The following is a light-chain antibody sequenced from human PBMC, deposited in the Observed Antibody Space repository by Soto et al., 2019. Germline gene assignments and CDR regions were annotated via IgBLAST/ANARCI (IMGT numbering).Light chain of an antibody. CDR3: QQYGSSGT. J-gene: IGKJ1*01. CDR1: QRVSSGY. V-gene: IGKV3-20*01. Sequence: EIVLTQSPGTLSLSPGERATLSCRASQRVSSGYLAWYQQKPGQAPRLLIYGASTRATGIPDRFSGSGSGTDFTLTISRLEPEDFAVDDCQQYGSSGTFGQGTKVDIK. CDR2: GAS.